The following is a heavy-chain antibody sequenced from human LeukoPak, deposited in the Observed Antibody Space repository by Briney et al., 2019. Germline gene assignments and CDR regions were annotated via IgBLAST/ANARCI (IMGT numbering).Heavy chain of an antibody. D-gene: IGHD5-18*01. CDR1: SGSINSGNYY. J-gene: IGHJ5*02. CDR3: ARSSSGYSYGLGWFDP. V-gene: IGHV4-61*02. Sequence: PSETLSLTRTVSSGSINSGNYYWSWMRQPAGKGLEWIGRIYTSGSTNYNPSLTSRVTISVDTSKNQFSLKVSSVTAADTAVYYCARSSSGYSYGLGWFDPWGQGTLVTVSS. CDR2: IYTSGST.